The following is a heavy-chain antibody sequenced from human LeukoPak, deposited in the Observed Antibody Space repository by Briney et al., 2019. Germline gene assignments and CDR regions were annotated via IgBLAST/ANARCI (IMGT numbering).Heavy chain of an antibody. CDR1: GFTFSSYS. CDR2: ISSSSSYI. J-gene: IGHJ4*02. Sequence: PGGSLRLSCAASGFTFSSYSMNWVRQAPGKGLEWVSSISSSSSYIYYADSVKGRFTISRDNAKNSLYLQMNSLRAEDTAVYYCARRGVGATGGRGGGFDYWGQGTLVTVSS. V-gene: IGHV3-21*01. D-gene: IGHD1-26*01. CDR3: ARRGVGATGGRGGGFDY.